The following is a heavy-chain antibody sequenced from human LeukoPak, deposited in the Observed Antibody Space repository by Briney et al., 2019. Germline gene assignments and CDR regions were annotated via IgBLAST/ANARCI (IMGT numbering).Heavy chain of an antibody. V-gene: IGHV4-4*09. J-gene: IGHJ6*03. D-gene: IGHD3-3*01. Sequence: SETLSLTCTVSGGSISSYYWSWIRQPPGKGLEWIGYIYTSGSTNYNPSLKSRVTISVDTSKNQFSLKLSSVTAADTAVYYCARHADSEWMTPYYYMDVWGKGTTVTVSS. CDR1: GGSISSYY. CDR2: IYTSGST. CDR3: ARHADSEWMTPYYYMDV.